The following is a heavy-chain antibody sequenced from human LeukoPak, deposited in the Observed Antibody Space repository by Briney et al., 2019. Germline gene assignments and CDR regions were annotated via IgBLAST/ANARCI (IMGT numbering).Heavy chain of an antibody. Sequence: ASVKVSCKASGYTFTGYYMHWVRQAPGQGLEWMGWINPNSGGTNYAQKLQGRVTMTTDTSTSTAYMELRSLRSDDTAVYYCARAYYGDYVFYYYYYMDVWGKGTTVTVSS. CDR3: ARAYYGDYVFYYYYYMDV. CDR2: INPNSGGT. J-gene: IGHJ6*03. CDR1: GYTFTGYY. D-gene: IGHD4-17*01. V-gene: IGHV1-2*02.